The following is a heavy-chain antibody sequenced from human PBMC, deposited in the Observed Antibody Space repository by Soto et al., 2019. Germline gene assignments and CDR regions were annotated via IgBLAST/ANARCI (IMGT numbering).Heavy chain of an antibody. J-gene: IGHJ6*02. CDR3: ARSRIFDLLAYYYGMDV. CDR2: IYYSGST. D-gene: IGHD2-15*01. Sequence: PSETLCVTCTFSVGSISSSTYYWGWIRQPPGKGLEWIGSIYYSGSTYYNPSLKSRVTISVDTSKNQFSLKLSSVTAADTAVYYCARSRIFDLLAYYYGMDVWGHGTPVTISS. CDR1: VGSISSSTYY. V-gene: IGHV4-39*01.